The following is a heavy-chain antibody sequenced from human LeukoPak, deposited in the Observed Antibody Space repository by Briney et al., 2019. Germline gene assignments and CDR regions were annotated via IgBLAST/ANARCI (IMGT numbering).Heavy chain of an antibody. CDR1: GGSISSSSYY. Sequence: PSETLSLTCTVSGGSISSSSYYWGWIRQPPGKGLEWIGSIYYSGSTYYNPSLKSRVTISVDTSKNQFSLKLSSVTAADTAVYYCARRVFYTGYSDYWGQGTLVTVSS. V-gene: IGHV4-39*01. CDR3: ARRVFYTGYSDY. D-gene: IGHD3-16*01. J-gene: IGHJ4*02. CDR2: IYYSGST.